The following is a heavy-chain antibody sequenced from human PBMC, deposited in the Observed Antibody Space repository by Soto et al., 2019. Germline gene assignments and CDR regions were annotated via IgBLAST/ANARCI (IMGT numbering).Heavy chain of an antibody. D-gene: IGHD3-22*01. V-gene: IGHV4-4*02. CDR2: IYHSGST. J-gene: IGHJ4*02. Sequence: SETLSLTCAVSGGSISSNNWWSWVRQPPGKGLEWIGEIYHSGSTNYNPYLESRVTILVDKSKNKFSLNLSSVTAADTAVYYCARRTDYYASSGTFDYWGQGTLVTVSS. CDR1: GGSISSNNW. CDR3: ARRTDYYASSGTFDY.